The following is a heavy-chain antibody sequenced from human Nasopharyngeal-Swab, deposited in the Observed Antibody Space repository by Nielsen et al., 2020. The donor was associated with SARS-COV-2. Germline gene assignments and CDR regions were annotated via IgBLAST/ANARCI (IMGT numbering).Heavy chain of an antibody. CDR2: ISWNSGSI. J-gene: IGHJ4*02. Sequence: SLRLSCAASGFTFDDYAMHWVRQAPGKGLEWVSGISWNSGSIGYADSVKGRFTISRDNAKNSLYLQMNSLRAEDTAVYYCARDHLGYYDSSGYYSAGACDYWGQGTLVTVSS. CDR3: ARDHLGYYDSSGYYSAGACDY. CDR1: GFTFDDYA. D-gene: IGHD3-22*01. V-gene: IGHV3-9*01.